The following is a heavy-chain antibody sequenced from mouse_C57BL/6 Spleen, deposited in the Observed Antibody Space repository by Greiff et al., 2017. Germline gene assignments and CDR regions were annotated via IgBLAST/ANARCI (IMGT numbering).Heavy chain of an antibody. CDR3: TRYYGSSYEFAY. Sequence: VHVKQSGAELVRPGASVKLSCTASGFNIKDYYMHWVKQRPEQGLEWIGRIDPEDGDTEYAPKFQGKATMTADTSSNTAYLQLSSLTSEDTAVYYCTRYYGSSYEFAYWGQGTLVTVSA. CDR1: GFNIKDYY. CDR2: IDPEDGDT. J-gene: IGHJ3*01. V-gene: IGHV14-1*01. D-gene: IGHD1-1*01.